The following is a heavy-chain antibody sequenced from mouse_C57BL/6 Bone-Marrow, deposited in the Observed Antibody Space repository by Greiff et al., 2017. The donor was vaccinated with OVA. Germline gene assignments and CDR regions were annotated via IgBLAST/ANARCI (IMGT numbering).Heavy chain of an antibody. CDR3: ARKGHYGSRAWFAY. CDR2: IWSGGST. Sequence: QVHVKQSGPGLVQPSQSLSITCTVSGFSLTSYGVHWVRQSPGKGLEWLGVIWSGGSTDYNAAFISRLSISKDNSKSQVFFKMNSLQADDTAIYYCARKGHYGSRAWFAYWGQGTLVTVSA. V-gene: IGHV2-2*01. D-gene: IGHD1-1*01. CDR1: GFSLTSYG. J-gene: IGHJ3*01.